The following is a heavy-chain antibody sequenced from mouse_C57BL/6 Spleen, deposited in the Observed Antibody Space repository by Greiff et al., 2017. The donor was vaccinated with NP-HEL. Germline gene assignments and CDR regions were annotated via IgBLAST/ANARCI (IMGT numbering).Heavy chain of an antibody. Sequence: QVQLQQPGAELVKPGASVKMSCKASGYTFTSYWITWVKQRPGQGLEWIGDIYPGSGSTNYNEKFKSKATLTVDKPSSTAYMQLSSLTSEDSAVYYCARSDGYLSYYAMDYWGQGTSVTVSS. D-gene: IGHD2-3*01. CDR2: IYPGSGST. J-gene: IGHJ4*01. CDR3: ARSDGYLSYYAMDY. CDR1: GYTFTSYW. V-gene: IGHV1-55*01.